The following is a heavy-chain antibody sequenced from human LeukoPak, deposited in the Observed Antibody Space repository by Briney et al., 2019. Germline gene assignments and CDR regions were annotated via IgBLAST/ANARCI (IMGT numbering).Heavy chain of an antibody. CDR2: ISHDGSDK. Sequence: GGSLRLSCAASGFTFRSFAMHWVRQAPGKGLEWVAIISHDGSDKYYADSVKGRFTISRDNSKNTPHLQMNSLRAEDTAVYYCVQRGGLDYWGQGTLVTVSS. CDR3: VQRGGLDY. J-gene: IGHJ4*02. D-gene: IGHD3-16*01. CDR1: GFTFRSFA. V-gene: IGHV3-30*04.